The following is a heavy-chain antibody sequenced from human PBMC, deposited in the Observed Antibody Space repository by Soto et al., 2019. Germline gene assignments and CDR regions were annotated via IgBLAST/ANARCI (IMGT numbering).Heavy chain of an antibody. Sequence: QVQLVESGGGVVQPGRSLRLSCAASGFTFSSYGMHWVRQAPGKGLEWVAVIWYDGSNKYYADSVKGRFTISRDNSKNTLYLQMNSLRAEDTAVYYCARGEAVATSTGIFDYWGQGTLVTVSS. CDR2: IWYDGSNK. D-gene: IGHD5-12*01. CDR3: ARGEAVATSTGIFDY. CDR1: GFTFSSYG. V-gene: IGHV3-33*01. J-gene: IGHJ4*02.